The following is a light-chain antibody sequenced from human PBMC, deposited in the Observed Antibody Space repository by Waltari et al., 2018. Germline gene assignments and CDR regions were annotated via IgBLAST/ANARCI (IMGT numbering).Light chain of an antibody. J-gene: IGLJ2*01. CDR1: SSDVGTYNH. CDR3: SSYISSSTLEL. V-gene: IGLV2-14*03. CDR2: DDS. Sequence: QSALTQPAAVSGSPGQSITISCTGTSSDVGTYNHASWYQQHPGKAPKLMIFDDSIRPSGVSNRFSGAKSGNTASLTISGLQAEDEADYYCSSYISSSTLELFGGGTSLTVL.